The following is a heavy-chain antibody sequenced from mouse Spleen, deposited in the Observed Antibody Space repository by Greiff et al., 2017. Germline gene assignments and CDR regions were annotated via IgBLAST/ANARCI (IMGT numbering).Heavy chain of an antibody. D-gene: IGHD2-4*01. J-gene: IGHJ4*01. CDR3: ARRPYDYYYAMDY. CDR2: IFPGTGTT. CDR1: GYTFTSYW. Sequence: VTLVESGAELVKPGASVKLSCKTSGYTFTSYWIQWVKQRPGQGLGWIGEIFPGTGTTYYNEKFKGKATLTIDTSSSTAYMQLSSLTSEDSAVYFCARRPYDYYYAMDYWGQGTSVTVSS. V-gene: IGHV1S132*01.